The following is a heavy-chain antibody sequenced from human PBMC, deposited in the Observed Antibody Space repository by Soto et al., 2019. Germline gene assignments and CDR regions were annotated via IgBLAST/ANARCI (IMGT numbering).Heavy chain of an antibody. CDR1: GGSISSSNW. CDR3: ARDRAYGDPFDY. Sequence: QVQLQESGPGLVKPSGTLSLTCAVSGGSISSSNWWSWVRQPPGKGLEWIGEIYHSGSTNYNPSLKSRXXIXVXXSKHQFSLKLSSVTAADTAVYYCARDRAYGDPFDYWGQGTLVTVSS. D-gene: IGHD4-17*01. V-gene: IGHV4-4*02. CDR2: IYHSGST. J-gene: IGHJ4*02.